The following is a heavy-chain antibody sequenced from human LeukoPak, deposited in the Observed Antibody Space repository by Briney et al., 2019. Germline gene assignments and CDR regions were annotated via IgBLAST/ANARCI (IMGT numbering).Heavy chain of an antibody. CDR3: ARGASSGYYPPYGAFDI. V-gene: IGHV4-30-2*01. Sequence: SETLSLTCTVSGGSISSGGYSWSWIRQPPGKGLEWIGYIYHSGSTYYNPSLKSRVTISVDRSKNQFSLKLSSVTAADTAVYYCARGASSGYYPPYGAFDIWGQGTMVTVSS. CDR1: GGSISSGGYS. J-gene: IGHJ3*02. CDR2: IYHSGST. D-gene: IGHD3-22*01.